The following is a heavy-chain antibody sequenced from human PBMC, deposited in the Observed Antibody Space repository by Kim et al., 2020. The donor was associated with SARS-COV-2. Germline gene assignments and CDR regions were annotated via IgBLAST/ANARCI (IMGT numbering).Heavy chain of an antibody. CDR2: INHSGST. V-gene: IGHV4-34*01. J-gene: IGHJ4*02. CDR3: ARVKYCSGGSCYYSFDY. CDR1: GGSFSGYY. D-gene: IGHD2-15*01. Sequence: SETLSLTCAVYGGSFSGYYWSWIRQPPGKGLEWIGEINHSGSTNYNPSLKSRVTISVDTSKNQFPLKLSSVTAADTAVYYCARVKYCSGGSCYYSFDYWGQGTLVTVSS.